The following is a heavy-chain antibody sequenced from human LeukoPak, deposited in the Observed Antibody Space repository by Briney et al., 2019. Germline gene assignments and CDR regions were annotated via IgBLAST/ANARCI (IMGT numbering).Heavy chain of an antibody. CDR1: GFTFSDYY. J-gene: IGHJ4*02. D-gene: IGHD3-22*01. Sequence: PGGSLRLSRAASGFTFSDYYMSWIRQAPGKGLEWVSYISSSGSTIYYADSVKGRFTISRDNAKNSLYLQMNSLRAEDTAVYYCARVQPHYYDSSGYPPDYWGQGTLVTVSS. CDR2: ISSSGSTI. CDR3: ARVQPHYYDSSGYPPDY. V-gene: IGHV3-11*01.